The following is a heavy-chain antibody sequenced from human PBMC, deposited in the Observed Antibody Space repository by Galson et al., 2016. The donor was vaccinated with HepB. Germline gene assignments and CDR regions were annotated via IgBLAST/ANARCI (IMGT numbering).Heavy chain of an antibody. J-gene: IGHJ4*02. CDR2: IYQTGTA. CDR3: SRGTLGTTATMAFDY. V-gene: IGHV4-4*02. CDR1: GDSISSNYW. D-gene: IGHD1-26*01. Sequence: LSLTCAVSGDSISSNYWWSWVRQSPEKGLEWIGEIYQTGTANYNPSFTNRATLSIDKSKNQISLSLGSVTAADTAAYYCSRGTLGTTATMAFDYWGQGTLVSVSS.